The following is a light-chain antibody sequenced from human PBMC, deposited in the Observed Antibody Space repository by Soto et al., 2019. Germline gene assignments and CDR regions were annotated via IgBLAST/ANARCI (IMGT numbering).Light chain of an antibody. CDR2: NVF. J-gene: IGLJ1*01. CDR1: SRDVGGYNY. Sequence: QSALTQPASVSGSPGQSITISCTGTSRDVGGYNYVSWYQKNPGKAPKLMIYNVFNRPSGVSDRFSGSKSGNTASLTISGLQAEDEADYYCSSYSNITTLYVCGTGTKLTVL. CDR3: SSYSNITTLYV. V-gene: IGLV2-14*03.